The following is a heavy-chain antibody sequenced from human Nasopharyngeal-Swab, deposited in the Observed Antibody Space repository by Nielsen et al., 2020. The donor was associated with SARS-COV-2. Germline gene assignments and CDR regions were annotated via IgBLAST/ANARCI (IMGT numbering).Heavy chain of an antibody. CDR2: ISSSAYSE. J-gene: IGHJ5*02. Sequence: WSRQPAGKGLEWVSGISSSAYSEFDADSVKGRFTISRDNAQNSLYLQMNILRADDTAVYYCARDKGTSGWFDPWGPGTLVTVSS. CDR3: ARDKGTSGWFDP. V-gene: IGHV3-11*01. D-gene: IGHD6-25*01.